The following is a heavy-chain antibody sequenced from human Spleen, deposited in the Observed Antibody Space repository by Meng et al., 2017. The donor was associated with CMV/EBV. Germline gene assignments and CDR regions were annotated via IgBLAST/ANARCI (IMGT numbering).Heavy chain of an antibody. CDR1: GYSFSTYW. CDR2: IYPGDSDT. V-gene: IGHV5-51*01. Sequence: GESLKISCKTSGYSFSTYWIGWVRQMPGKGLEWMGIIYPGDSDTRYSPYFQGQVTISADKSISTAYLQWSSLKASDTAMYYCARLPGITIFGVVTAWGQGTLVTVSS. D-gene: IGHD3-3*01. J-gene: IGHJ5*02. CDR3: ARLPGITIFGVVTA.